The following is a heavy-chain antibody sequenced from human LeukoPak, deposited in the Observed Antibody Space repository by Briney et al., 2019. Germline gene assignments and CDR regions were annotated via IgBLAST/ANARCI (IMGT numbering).Heavy chain of an antibody. CDR2: INPNSGGT. D-gene: IGHD3-22*01. CDR1: GYTFTGYY. V-gene: IGHV1-2*02. Sequence: ASVKVSCKASGYTFTGYYMHWVRQAPGQGLEWMGWINPNSGGTNYAQKFPGRVTMTRDTSISTAYMELSRLRSDDTAVYYCARELVSHYYDSSGYYDDYWGQGTLVTVSS. CDR3: ARELVSHYYDSSGYYDDY. J-gene: IGHJ4*02.